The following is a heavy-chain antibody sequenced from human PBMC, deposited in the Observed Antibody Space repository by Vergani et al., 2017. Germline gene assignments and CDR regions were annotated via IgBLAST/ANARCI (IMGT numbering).Heavy chain of an antibody. CDR1: GFTFDDYA. CDR3: ARGIYGERGYYFDY. CDR2: INSDGSST. D-gene: IGHD4-17*01. V-gene: IGHV3-9*01. J-gene: IGHJ4*02. Sequence: EVQLVESGGGLVQPGRSLRLSCAASGFTFDDYAMHWVRQAPGKGLEWVSRINSDGSSTSYADSVKGRFTISRDNAKNTLYLQMNSLRAEDTAVYYCARGIYGERGYYFDYWGQGTLVTVSS.